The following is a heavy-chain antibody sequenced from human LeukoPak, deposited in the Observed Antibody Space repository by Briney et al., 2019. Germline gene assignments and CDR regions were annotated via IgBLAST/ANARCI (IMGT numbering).Heavy chain of an antibody. J-gene: IGHJ6*02. CDR1: GGSISSSNW. CDR2: IYHSGST. D-gene: IGHD2-15*01. Sequence: SGTLSLTCAVSGGSISSSNWWSWVRQPPGKGLEWIGEIYHSGSTNYNPSLKSRVTISVDKSKNQFSLKLSSVTAADTAVYYCARDRVVVVAAVYYGMGVWGQGTTVTVSS. CDR3: ARDRVVVVAAVYYGMGV. V-gene: IGHV4-4*02.